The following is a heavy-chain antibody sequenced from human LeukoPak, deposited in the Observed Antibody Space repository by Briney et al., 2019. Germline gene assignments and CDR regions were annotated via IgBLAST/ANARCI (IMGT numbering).Heavy chain of an antibody. J-gene: IGHJ3*02. V-gene: IGHV4-39*01. D-gene: IGHD3-22*01. CDR2: IYYSGST. Sequence: PSETLSLTCTVSGGSISSSSYYWGWIRQPPGKGLEWIGSIYYSGSTYYNPSLKSRVTISVDTSKNQFSLKLSSVTAADTAVYYCARHHWVVVVMVPRPGAFDIWGQGTMVTVSS. CDR1: GGSISSSSYY. CDR3: ARHHWVVVVMVPRPGAFDI.